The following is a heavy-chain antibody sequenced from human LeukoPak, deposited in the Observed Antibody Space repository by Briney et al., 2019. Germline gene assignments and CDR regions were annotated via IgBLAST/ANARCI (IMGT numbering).Heavy chain of an antibody. J-gene: IGHJ3*02. CDR1: GYTFSTNA. Sequence: GASVKVSCKASGYTFSTNAMHWVRQAPGQRLEWMGWLNVGNGNTKYSQNFQGRLTITRDTSASTAYMELSSLRSEDTAVYYCARVRPNYYGDSSYPHAFDIWGQGTMVTVSS. CDR3: ARVRPNYYGDSSYPHAFDI. V-gene: IGHV1-3*01. D-gene: IGHD3-10*01. CDR2: LNVGNGNT.